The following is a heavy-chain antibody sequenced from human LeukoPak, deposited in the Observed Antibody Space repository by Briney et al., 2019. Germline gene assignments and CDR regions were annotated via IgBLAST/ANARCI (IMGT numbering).Heavy chain of an antibody. J-gene: IGHJ4*02. D-gene: IGHD3-22*01. CDR1: GFTFSSYS. CDR3: ARVISGYDSSGYYYYFDY. Sequence: GGSLRLSCAASGFTFSSYSMNWVRQAPGKGLEWISYIDSSAITIYYADSVKGRFTISRDNAKNSLYLQMNSLRAEDTAVYYCARVISGYDSSGYYYYFDYWGQGTLVTVSS. V-gene: IGHV3-48*04. CDR2: IDSSAITI.